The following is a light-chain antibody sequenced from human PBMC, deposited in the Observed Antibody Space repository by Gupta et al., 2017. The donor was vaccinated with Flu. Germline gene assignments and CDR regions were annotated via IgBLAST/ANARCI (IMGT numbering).Light chain of an antibody. CDR1: SSNIGSSY. V-gene: IGLV1-47*01. CDR3: VTWDDSLSGPMV. J-gene: IGLJ2*01. CDR2: RNN. Sequence: QSVLTQPPSASGTPGQRVTISCSGSSSNIGSSYVYWYQQLPGTAPKLLIYRNNQRPSGVPDRFSGSKSGTSASLAISGLRSEDEADYYCVTWDDSLSGPMVFGGGTKLTVL.